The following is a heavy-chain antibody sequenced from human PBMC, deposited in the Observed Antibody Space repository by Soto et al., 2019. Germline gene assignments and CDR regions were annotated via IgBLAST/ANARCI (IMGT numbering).Heavy chain of an antibody. J-gene: IGHJ4*02. CDR1: GFTFSSYG. V-gene: IGHV3-33*01. D-gene: IGHD3-9*01. CDR2: IWYGGSNK. Sequence: GGSLRLSCAASGFTFSSYGMHWVRQAPGKGLEWVAVIWYGGSNKYYADSVKGRFTISRDNSKNTLYLQMNSLRAEDTAVYYCAREGPFYYDILTGFDYWGQGTLVTVSS. CDR3: AREGPFYYDILTGFDY.